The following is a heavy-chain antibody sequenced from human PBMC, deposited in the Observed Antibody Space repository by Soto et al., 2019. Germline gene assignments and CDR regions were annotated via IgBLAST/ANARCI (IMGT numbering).Heavy chain of an antibody. V-gene: IGHV5-51*01. Sequence: PGESLKISCKGSENSFTKYWIGWVRQMPGKGLEWMGIINPGDSDTRYSPSFQGQVTISADKSISTAYLQWSSLKALDTAMYYCARLWDSSAYRSLGYWGQGTLVTVSS. D-gene: IGHD3-22*01. J-gene: IGHJ4*02. CDR1: ENSFTKYW. CDR3: ARLWDSSAYRSLGY. CDR2: INPGDSDT.